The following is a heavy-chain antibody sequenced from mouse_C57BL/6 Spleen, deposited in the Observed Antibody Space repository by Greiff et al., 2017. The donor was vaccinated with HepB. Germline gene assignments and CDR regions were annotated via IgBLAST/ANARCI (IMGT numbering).Heavy chain of an antibody. V-gene: IGHV1-81*01. Sequence: VMLVESRAELARPGASVKLSCKASGYTFTSSGISWVKQRTGQGIEWIGEIYPRSGNTYYNEKFKGKATLTADKFSSTAYMELRSLTSEDSAVYFCARGEAYWGQGTLVTVSA. CDR3: ARGEAY. CDR1: GYTFTSSG. CDR2: IYPRSGNT. J-gene: IGHJ3*01.